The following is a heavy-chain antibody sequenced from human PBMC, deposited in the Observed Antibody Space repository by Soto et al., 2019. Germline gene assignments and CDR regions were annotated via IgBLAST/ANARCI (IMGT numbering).Heavy chain of an antibody. V-gene: IGHV3-21*01. J-gene: IGHJ4*02. CDR3: ARTYSGGWYFLDY. CDR2: ISSSSSYI. Sequence: GGSLRLSCAASGFTFSSYSMNWVRQAPGKGLEWVSSISSSSSYIYYADSVKGRFTISRDNAKNSLYLQMNSLRAEDTAVYYCARTYSGGWYFLDYWGQGTLVTVSS. CDR1: GFTFSSYS. D-gene: IGHD6-19*01.